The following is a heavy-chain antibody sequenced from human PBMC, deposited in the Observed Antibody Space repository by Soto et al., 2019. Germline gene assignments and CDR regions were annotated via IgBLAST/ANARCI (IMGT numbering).Heavy chain of an antibody. CDR2: ISYDGSNK. CDR3: AKDLEDYYDSSVDLVY. Sequence: RLSCAASGFTFSSYGMHWVRQAPGKGLEWVAVISYDGSNKYYADSVKGRFTISRDNSKNTLYLQMNSLRAEDTAVYYCAKDLEDYYDSSVDLVYPGQATLVTVSS. D-gene: IGHD3-22*01. CDR1: GFTFSSYG. V-gene: IGHV3-30*18. J-gene: IGHJ4*02.